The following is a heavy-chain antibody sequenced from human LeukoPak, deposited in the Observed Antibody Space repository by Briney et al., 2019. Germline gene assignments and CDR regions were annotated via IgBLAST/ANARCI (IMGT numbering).Heavy chain of an antibody. J-gene: IGHJ4*02. CDR1: GFAFNSYW. CDR2: MDGGGSAT. D-gene: IGHD2-8*01. Sequence: GGPLRLSCAASGFAFNSYWMSWVRQTPGKGLEWVATMDGGGSATYYVDSVKGRFTITRDNAKNSLFLQMNSLRAEDTALYYCANEEWYRFDYWGQGTLVTVPS. V-gene: IGHV3-7*03. CDR3: ANEEWYRFDY.